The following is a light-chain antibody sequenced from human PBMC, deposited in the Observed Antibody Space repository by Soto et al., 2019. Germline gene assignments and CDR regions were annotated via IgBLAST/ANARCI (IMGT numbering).Light chain of an antibody. CDR2: GAS. CDR1: QSISDTY. CDR3: QQYSSSSFT. V-gene: IGKV3-20*01. Sequence: EVVLTQSPGTLSLSPGDRVTLSCSASQSISDTYLAWYQQRPGQSPRLLISGASIRATVIPDRFSGSGSGSDFTLTISRLEPEDCAVYYCQQYSSSSFTFGQGTKLELK. J-gene: IGKJ2*01.